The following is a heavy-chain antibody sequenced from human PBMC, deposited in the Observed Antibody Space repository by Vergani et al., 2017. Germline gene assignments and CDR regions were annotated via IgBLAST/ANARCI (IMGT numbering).Heavy chain of an antibody. D-gene: IGHD2-2*01. V-gene: IGHV4-4*07. Sequence: QVQLQESGPGLVKPSETLSLTCTVSGGSISSYYWSWIRQPAGKGLEWIGRIYMNGNTNYNPSLKSRVAVSVDTSKNQFSMKLISVTAADTAIYYCARMTXCSGTTCPGAFVLWGQGTMVTVSA. CDR3: ARMTXCSGTTCPGAFVL. CDR2: IYMNGNT. CDR1: GGSISSYY. J-gene: IGHJ3*01.